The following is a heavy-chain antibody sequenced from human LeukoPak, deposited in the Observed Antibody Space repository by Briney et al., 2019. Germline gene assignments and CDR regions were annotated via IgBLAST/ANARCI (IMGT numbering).Heavy chain of an antibody. D-gene: IGHD1-26*01. Sequence: GGSLRLSCAASGFTFSSYAMHWVRQAPGKGLEWLAIISYDGSNKYYADSVKGRFTISRDNSKNTLYLQMNSLRAEDTAVYYCARDLQVGALYFFDYWGQGTLVTVSS. CDR1: GFTFSSYA. CDR3: ARDLQVGALYFFDY. CDR2: ISYDGSNK. V-gene: IGHV3-30*03. J-gene: IGHJ4*02.